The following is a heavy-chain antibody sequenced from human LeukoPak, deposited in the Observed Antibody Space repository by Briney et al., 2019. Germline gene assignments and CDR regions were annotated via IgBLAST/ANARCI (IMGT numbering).Heavy chain of an antibody. Sequence: PSETLSLTCSVSGGSISSRTHYWAWIRQPPEKGLEWIGSINYSGKLTYNPSLKSRVTVSIDTSKNQFSLTLSSVTAADTAVYYCARDFGDWRTDYWGQGTLVTVSS. CDR3: ARDFGDWRTDY. CDR2: INYSGKL. CDR1: GGSISSRTHY. V-gene: IGHV4-39*07. J-gene: IGHJ4*02. D-gene: IGHD2-21*02.